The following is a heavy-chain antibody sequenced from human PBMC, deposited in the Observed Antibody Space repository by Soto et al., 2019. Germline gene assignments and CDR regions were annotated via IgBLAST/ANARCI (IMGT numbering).Heavy chain of an antibody. CDR3: ARDRAYCGGDCYPPNYYYYGMDV. CDR2: INPNSGAT. J-gene: IGHJ6*02. D-gene: IGHD2-21*02. CDR1: GYTFPDYY. Sequence: ASVKVSCEASGYTFPDYYIHWVRQAPGEGLEWMGWINPNSGATNYAQKFQGRITMTRDTSISTAYMELSRLRSDDTAVYYCARDRAYCGGDCYPPNYYYYGMDVWGQGTTVTVSS. V-gene: IGHV1-2*02.